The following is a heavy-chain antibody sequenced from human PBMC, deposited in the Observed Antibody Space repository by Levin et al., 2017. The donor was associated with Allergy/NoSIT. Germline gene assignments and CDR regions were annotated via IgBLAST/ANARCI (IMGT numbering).Heavy chain of an antibody. D-gene: IGHD4-11*01. CDR3: ARGPTRFDP. V-gene: IGHV4-34*01. Sequence: SETLSLTCAVYGGSFSGYYWSWIRQPPGKGLEWIGEINHSGSTNYNPSLKSRVTISVDTSKNQFSLKLSSVTAADTAVYYCARGPTRFDPWGQGTLVTVSA. CDR2: INHSGST. CDR1: GGSFSGYY. J-gene: IGHJ5*02.